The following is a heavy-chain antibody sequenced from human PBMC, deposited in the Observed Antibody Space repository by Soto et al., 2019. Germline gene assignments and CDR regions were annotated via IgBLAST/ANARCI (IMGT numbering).Heavy chain of an antibody. CDR3: ARGITYYDFWGGYYKATDYYYYGMDV. CDR2: IYYSGST. V-gene: IGHV4-59*01. D-gene: IGHD3-3*01. J-gene: IGHJ6*02. Sequence: SETLSLTCTVSGGSISSYYWSWIRQPPGKGLEWIGYIYYSGSTNYNPSLKSRVTISVDTSKNQFSLKLSSVTAADTAVYYCARGITYYDFWGGYYKATDYYYYGMDVWGQGTTVTVSS. CDR1: GGSISSYY.